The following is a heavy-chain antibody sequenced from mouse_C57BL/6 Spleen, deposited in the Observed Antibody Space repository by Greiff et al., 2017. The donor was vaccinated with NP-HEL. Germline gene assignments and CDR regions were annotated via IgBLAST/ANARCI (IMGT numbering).Heavy chain of an antibody. CDR1: GYTFTDYY. Sequence: VHVKQSGPELVKPGASVKISCKASGYTFTDYYMNWVKQSHGKSLEWIGDINPNNGGTSYNQKFKGKATLTVDKSSSTAYMELRSLTSEDSAVYYCASSYSNYGEVYFDYWGQGTTLTVSS. D-gene: IGHD2-5*01. J-gene: IGHJ2*01. CDR3: ASSYSNYGEVYFDY. V-gene: IGHV1-26*01. CDR2: INPNNGGT.